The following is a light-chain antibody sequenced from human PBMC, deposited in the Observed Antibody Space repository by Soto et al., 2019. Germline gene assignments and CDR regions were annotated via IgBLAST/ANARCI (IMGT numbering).Light chain of an antibody. J-gene: IGLJ2*01. Sequence: QSVLTQSPSESATPGQRVTISCSGSGSNIGTHAVNWYQQVPGTAPTLLIFRNHQRPSGVPDRFSGSKSGTSASLAISGPQSEDEADYYCAAWDDSLRPVVFGGGTKLTVL. CDR1: GSNIGTHA. V-gene: IGLV1-44*01. CDR3: AAWDDSLRPVV. CDR2: RNH.